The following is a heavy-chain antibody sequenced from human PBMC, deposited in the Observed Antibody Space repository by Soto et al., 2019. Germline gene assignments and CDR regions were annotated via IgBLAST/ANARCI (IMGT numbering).Heavy chain of an antibody. V-gene: IGHV3-9*01. CDR1: GFTFDDYA. CDR3: VRSKGGYSYGTPFDY. CDR2: ISWNSGNI. Sequence: SCAASGFTFDDYAMHWVRQVLGKGLEWVSSISWNSGNIGYADSVKGRFTTSRDNAKNSLYLQMNSLRPEDTALYYCVRSKGGYSYGTPFDYWGQGTLVTVSS. J-gene: IGHJ4*02. D-gene: IGHD5-18*01.